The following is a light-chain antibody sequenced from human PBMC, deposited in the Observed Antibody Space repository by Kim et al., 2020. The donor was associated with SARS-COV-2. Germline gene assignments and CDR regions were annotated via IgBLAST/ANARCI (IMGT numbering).Light chain of an antibody. CDR3: QHINNFDLI. Sequence: AFVGDRVTITCRASQGISNYLGWYQQKPGKAPKLLIYAASTLESGVPSRFSGSGYGTDFTLTISSLQPEDIATFYCQHINNFDLIFGGGTKVDIK. CDR1: QGISNY. V-gene: IGKV1-9*01. CDR2: AAS. J-gene: IGKJ4*01.